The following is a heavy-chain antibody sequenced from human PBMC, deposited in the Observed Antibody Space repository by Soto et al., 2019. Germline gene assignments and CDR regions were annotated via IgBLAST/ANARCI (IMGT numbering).Heavy chain of an antibody. CDR3: ASPFCRGGRCYFTY. Sequence: QLQLQESGPGLVKPSETLSLTCTVSGGSFTRSSHYWGWVRQPPGKGLEWIGTVYFSETTSYNPSLKSLATISVDTSKNHLSLNLRSVTAADTAVYFCASPFCRGGRCYFTYWGQGTLVIVSS. V-gene: IGHV4-39*01. J-gene: IGHJ4*02. CDR2: VYFSETT. CDR1: GGSFTRSSHY. D-gene: IGHD2-15*01.